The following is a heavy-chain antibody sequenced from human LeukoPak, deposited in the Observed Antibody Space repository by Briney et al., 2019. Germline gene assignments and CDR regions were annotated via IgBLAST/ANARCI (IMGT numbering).Heavy chain of an antibody. Sequence: PGGSLRLSCAASGFTFSSYAMHWVRQAPGKGLEWVAVISYDGSNKYYADSVKGRFTISRDNSKNTLYLQMNSLRAEDTAVYYCARAPTRSIAAAGTIIEDYWGQGTLVTVSS. CDR2: ISYDGSNK. V-gene: IGHV3-30-3*01. CDR1: GFTFSSYA. CDR3: ARAPTRSIAAAGTIIEDY. D-gene: IGHD6-13*01. J-gene: IGHJ4*02.